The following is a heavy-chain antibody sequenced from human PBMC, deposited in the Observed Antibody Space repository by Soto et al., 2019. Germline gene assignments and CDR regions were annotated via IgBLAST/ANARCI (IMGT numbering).Heavy chain of an antibody. CDR2: IVPVFGTA. CDR1: GATFVSYA. D-gene: IGHD3-16*01. Sequence: ASVKVSCKASGATFVSYAITWVRQAPGQGLEWMGGIVPVFGTAKHAQKSQGRVTFSADKSTNTAYMELSSLRSEDTAVYYCATEFNRTLRGLYWGQGALVTVSS. CDR3: ATEFNRTLRGLY. V-gene: IGHV1-69*06. J-gene: IGHJ4*02.